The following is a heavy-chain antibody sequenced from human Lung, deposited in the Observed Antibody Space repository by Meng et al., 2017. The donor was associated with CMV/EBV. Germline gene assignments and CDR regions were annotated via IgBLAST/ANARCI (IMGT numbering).Heavy chain of an antibody. CDR2: INRNGGSK. J-gene: IGHJ4*02. Sequence: GGSLRLXXAASGFTFDDYGMAWVRQAPGKGLEWVSGINRNGGSKGYVDSVKGRFTISRDNAKNSLHLQMNSLRADDTAFYYCARRRELFYFDYWGQGRLVTVSS. CDR3: ARRRELFYFDY. CDR1: GFTFDDYG. D-gene: IGHD1-7*01. V-gene: IGHV3-20*03.